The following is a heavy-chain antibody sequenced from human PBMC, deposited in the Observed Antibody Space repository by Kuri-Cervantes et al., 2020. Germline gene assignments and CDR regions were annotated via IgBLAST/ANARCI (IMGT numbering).Heavy chain of an antibody. CDR3: ASYYDSSGYNDNWFDP. CDR1: GGSFSSYY. J-gene: IGHJ5*02. V-gene: IGHV4-59*01. D-gene: IGHD3-22*01. CDR2: IYYSGST. Sequence: SQTLSLTCAVYGGSFSSYYWSWIRQPPGKGLEWIGYIYYSGSTNYNPSLKSRVTISVDTSKNQFSLKLSSVTAADTAVYYCASYYDSSGYNDNWFDPWGQGTLVTVSS.